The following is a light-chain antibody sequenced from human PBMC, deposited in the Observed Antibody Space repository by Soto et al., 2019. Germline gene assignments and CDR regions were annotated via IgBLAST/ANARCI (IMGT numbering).Light chain of an antibody. CDR3: QQYKNWPPKT. CDR2: GAS. V-gene: IGKV3-15*01. CDR1: QSIRSN. Sequence: ETVLTQSPGTLSLSPGERTTRSCRASQSIRSNLAWYQQKPGQAPRLXXYGASTRATGIPARFSGSGSGTEFTLTISSLQSEDIAVYYCQQYKNWPPKTFGQGTKVDIK. J-gene: IGKJ1*01.